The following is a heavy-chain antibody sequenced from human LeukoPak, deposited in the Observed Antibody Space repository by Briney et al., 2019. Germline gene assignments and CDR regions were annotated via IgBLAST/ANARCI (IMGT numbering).Heavy chain of an antibody. CDR1: GFTFSSNA. CDR2: ISSSGGYT. V-gene: IGHV3-23*01. CDR3: AEGAPYYYDSTPINY. J-gene: IGHJ4*02. D-gene: IGHD3-22*01. Sequence: GGSLRLSCAASGFTFSSNAMTWVRQAPGKGLEWVSTISSSGGYTYFADSVKGRFTISRDNSKNTLYLQMNSLRAEDTAVYYCAEGAPYYYDSTPINYWGQGTLVTVSS.